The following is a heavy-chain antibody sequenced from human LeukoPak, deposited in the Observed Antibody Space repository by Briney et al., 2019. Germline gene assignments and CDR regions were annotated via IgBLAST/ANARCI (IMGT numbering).Heavy chain of an antibody. CDR2: ISAYNGNT. D-gene: IGHD3-9*01. Sequence: ASVKVSCKASGYTFTSYGISWVRQAPGQGLEWMGWISAYNGNTNYAQKLQGRVTMTTDTSTSTAYMELRSLRSDDTAVYYCATDVSPYYDILTGYYGYWGQGTLVTVSS. CDR3: ATDVSPYYDILTGYYGY. V-gene: IGHV1-18*01. J-gene: IGHJ4*02. CDR1: GYTFTSYG.